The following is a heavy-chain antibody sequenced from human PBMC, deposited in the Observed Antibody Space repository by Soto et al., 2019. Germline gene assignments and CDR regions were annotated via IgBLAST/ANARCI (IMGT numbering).Heavy chain of an antibody. V-gene: IGHV1-69*13. CDR3: AHIIAVAGTYYYYYYGMDV. J-gene: IGHJ6*02. CDR2: IIPIFGTA. Sequence: SVKVSCKASGGTFSSYAISWVRQAPGQGLEWMGGIIPIFGTANYAQKFQGRVTITADESTSTAYMELSSLRSEDTAVYYCAHIIAVAGTYYYYYYGMDVWGQGTTVTVSS. CDR1: GGTFSSYA. D-gene: IGHD6-19*01.